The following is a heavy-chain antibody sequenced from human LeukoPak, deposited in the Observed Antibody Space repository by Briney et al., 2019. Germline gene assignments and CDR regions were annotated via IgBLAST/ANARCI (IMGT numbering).Heavy chain of an antibody. Sequence: ASVKVSCKASGYTFTSYYMHWVRQAPGQGLEWMGIIDPSGGSTSCAQKFQGRVTMTRDTSTSTVYMELSSLRSEDTAVYYCARHSSGYYSLWDQGTLVTVSS. V-gene: IGHV1-46*01. CDR1: GYTFTSYY. CDR2: IDPSGGST. J-gene: IGHJ4*02. CDR3: ARHSSGYYSL. D-gene: IGHD3-22*01.